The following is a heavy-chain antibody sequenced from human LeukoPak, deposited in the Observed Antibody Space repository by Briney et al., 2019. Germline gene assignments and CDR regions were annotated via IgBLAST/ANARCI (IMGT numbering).Heavy chain of an antibody. CDR1: GGTFSSYA. V-gene: IGHV1-69*04. Sequence: SVKVSCKASGGTFSSYAISWVRQAPGQGLEWMGRIIPILGIANYAQKFQGRVTITADKSTSTAYMELSSLRSEDTAVYYCAKPDYGDEISYYYGMDVWGQGTTVTVSS. D-gene: IGHD4-17*01. J-gene: IGHJ6*02. CDR2: IIPILGIA. CDR3: AKPDYGDEISYYYGMDV.